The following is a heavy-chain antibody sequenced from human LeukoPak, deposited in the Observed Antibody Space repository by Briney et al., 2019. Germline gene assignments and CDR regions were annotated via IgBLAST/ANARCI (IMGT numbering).Heavy chain of an antibody. V-gene: IGHV3-30-3*01. D-gene: IGHD1-26*01. CDR1: GFTFSSYA. Sequence: GGSLRLSCAASGFTFSSYAMHWVRQAPGKGLEWVAAISYDGSNKYYADSVKGRFTISRDNSKNTLYLQMNSLRAEDTAVYYCASFSGSGLDYWGQGTLVTVSS. CDR2: ISYDGSNK. CDR3: ASFSGSGLDY. J-gene: IGHJ4*02.